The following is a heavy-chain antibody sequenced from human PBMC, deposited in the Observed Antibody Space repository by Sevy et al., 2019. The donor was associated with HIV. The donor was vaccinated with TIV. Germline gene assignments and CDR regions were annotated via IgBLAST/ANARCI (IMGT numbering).Heavy chain of an antibody. D-gene: IGHD2-2*01. Sequence: GGSLRLSCAASGFTLSRYWMSWVRQAPGKGLEWVANIKKDGSEKYYVDSVKGRFTISRDNAKNSLFLQMNSLRAEDTAVYYCARDCSSTSCLWGLDVWGQGSTVTVSS. CDR2: IKKDGSEK. V-gene: IGHV3-7*03. J-gene: IGHJ6*02. CDR1: GFTLSRYW. CDR3: ARDCSSTSCLWGLDV.